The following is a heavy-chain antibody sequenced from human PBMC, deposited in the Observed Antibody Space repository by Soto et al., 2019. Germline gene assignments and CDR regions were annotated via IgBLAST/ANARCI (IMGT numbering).Heavy chain of an antibody. J-gene: IGHJ4*02. CDR1: GGSISSYY. CDR2: IYYSGST. D-gene: IGHD6-19*01. V-gene: IGHV4-59*01. Sequence: QVQLQESGPGLVKPSEILSLTCTVSGGSISSYYWSWIRQPPGKGLEWIGYIYYSGSTNYNPSLKSRVTISVDTAKKQFSLKLSSVTAADTAVYYCARAPSKAVAGRYYFDYWGQGTLVTVSS. CDR3: ARAPSKAVAGRYYFDY.